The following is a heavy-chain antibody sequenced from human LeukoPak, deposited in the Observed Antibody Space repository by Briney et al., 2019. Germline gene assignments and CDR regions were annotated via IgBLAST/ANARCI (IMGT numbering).Heavy chain of an antibody. CDR2: IKQDGSEK. D-gene: IGHD3-22*01. V-gene: IGHV3-7*01. CDR1: GFTFSSYW. Sequence: PGGSLRLSCAASGFTFSSYWMSWVRQAPGKGLEWVANIKQDGSEKYHVDSVKGRFTISRGNAKNSLYLQMNSLRAEDTAVYYCARAPRYYYDSSGYRSPLDYWGQGTLVTVSS. CDR3: ARAPRYYYDSSGYRSPLDY. J-gene: IGHJ4*02.